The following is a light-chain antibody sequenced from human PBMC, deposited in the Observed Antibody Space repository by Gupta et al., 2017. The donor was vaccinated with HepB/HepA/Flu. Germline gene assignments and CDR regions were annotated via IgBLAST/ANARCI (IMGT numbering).Light chain of an antibody. V-gene: IGKV1D-12*01. Sequence: QSPSSVSASVGDRVTITWRASQGIGSWLTWYQKKPGKDPNLLIFGASTLQTGVPSRFSGSGSGPDFTLTISSLQPEDFANYFCQQYDSVPLTFGGWTKVEI. CDR2: GAS. CDR1: QGIGSW. CDR3: QQYDSVPLT. J-gene: IGKJ4*01.